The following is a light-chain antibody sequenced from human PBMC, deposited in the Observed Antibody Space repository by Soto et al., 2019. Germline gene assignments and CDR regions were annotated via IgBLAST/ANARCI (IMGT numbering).Light chain of an antibody. CDR2: EVF. CDR3: KSYAGSNAYV. V-gene: IGLV2-8*01. Sequence: QSALTQPPSASGSIGQSVTISCTGTKNDTGVYDFVSSYQHLPCKAPRLIICEVFQRPSVLPDRFSGSKSGNTASLTVSGLQVADEADYFCKSYAGSNAYVFGSGTMLSV. CDR1: KNDTGVYDF. J-gene: IGLJ1*01.